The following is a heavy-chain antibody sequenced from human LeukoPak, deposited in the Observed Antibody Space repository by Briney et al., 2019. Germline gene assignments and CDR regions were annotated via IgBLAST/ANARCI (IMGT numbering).Heavy chain of an antibody. D-gene: IGHD3-10*01. CDR2: ISWNSGSS. CDR3: ARGLGGDQGYFNL. Sequence: PGGSLRLSCAASGFNFDDYDIHWVRPAPGKGLKWVSGISWNSGSSALADSVKGRFTNSRDNAKTSLYLQMNSLRTEDTALYYCARGLGGDQGYFNLSGRGTLATVSS. CDR1: GFNFDDYD. V-gene: IGHV3-9*01. J-gene: IGHJ2*01.